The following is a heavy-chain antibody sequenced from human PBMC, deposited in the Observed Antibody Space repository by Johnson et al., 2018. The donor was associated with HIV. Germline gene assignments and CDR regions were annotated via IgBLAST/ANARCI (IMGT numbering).Heavy chain of an antibody. CDR2: ISYDGSNK. D-gene: IGHD6-13*01. Sequence: QVQLVESGGGVVQPGRSLRLSCAASGFTFSTYGMHWVRQAPGKGLEWVAVISYDGSNKYYADSVKGRFTISRDNSKNTLYLQMNSLRAEDTAVYYCARDFESAAGIWGQGTMVTVSS. CDR1: GFTFSTYG. CDR3: ARDFESAAGI. V-gene: IGHV3-30*03. J-gene: IGHJ3*02.